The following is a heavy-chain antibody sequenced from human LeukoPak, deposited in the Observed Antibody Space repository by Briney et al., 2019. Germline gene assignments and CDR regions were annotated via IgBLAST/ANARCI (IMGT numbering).Heavy chain of an antibody. CDR1: GGSLSSYY. D-gene: IGHD3-10*01. J-gene: IGHJ3*02. CDR2: IYTSGST. CDR3: ARDKSRTYGSADAFDI. Sequence: SETLSLTCTVSGGSLSSYYWNWIRQPAGKGLEWIGRIYTSGSTNYNPSLKSRVTMSVDTSKNQFSLKLSSVSAADTAVYYCARDKSRTYGSADAFDIWGQGTMVTVSS. V-gene: IGHV4-4*07.